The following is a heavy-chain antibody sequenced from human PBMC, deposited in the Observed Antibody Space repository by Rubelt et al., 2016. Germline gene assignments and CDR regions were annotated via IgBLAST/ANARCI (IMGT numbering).Heavy chain of an antibody. CDR3: ARGFGGYDLNAFDI. J-gene: IGHJ3*02. CDR2: TYSSGST. Sequence: QVQLQQWGAGLLKPSETLSLTCAVYGGSFSGYYWSWIRQPPGKGLEGIGYTYSSGSTNYNPSLKSRVTISVDTSKNQFALKLSAVTAADTAVYYCARGFGGYDLNAFDIWGQGTMVTVSS. CDR1: GGSFSGYY. D-gene: IGHD5-12*01. V-gene: IGHV4-34*11.